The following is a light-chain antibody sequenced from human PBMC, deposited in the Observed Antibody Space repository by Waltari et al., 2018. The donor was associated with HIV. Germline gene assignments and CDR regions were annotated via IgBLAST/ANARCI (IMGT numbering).Light chain of an antibody. CDR3: LQSYFPPLS. CDR1: QSILNY. V-gene: IGKV1-39*01. CDR2: SAT. J-gene: IGKJ3*01. Sequence: RVTITCRASQSILNYLNWYQQKPGKAPQLLIYSATSLQTGVPSRFSGGGSGTVFTLTISSLQPEDFATYYCLQSYFPPLSFGPGTKLDIK.